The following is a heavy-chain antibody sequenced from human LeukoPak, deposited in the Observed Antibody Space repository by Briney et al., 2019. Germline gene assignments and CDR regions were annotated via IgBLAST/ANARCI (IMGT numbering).Heavy chain of an antibody. J-gene: IGHJ6*04. D-gene: IGHD3-10*02. CDR3: AELGITMIGGV. Sequence: GGSLRLSCAASGFTFSNYAMSWVRQAPGKGLEWVSSVSDSGGSTYYADSVRGRFTISRDNSKNSLYLQMNSLRAEDTAVYYCAELGITMIGGVWGKGTTVTISS. CDR1: GFTFSNYA. V-gene: IGHV3-23*01. CDR2: VSDSGGST.